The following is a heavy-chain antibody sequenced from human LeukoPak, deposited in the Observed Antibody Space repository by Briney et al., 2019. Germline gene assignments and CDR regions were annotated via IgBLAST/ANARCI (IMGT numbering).Heavy chain of an antibody. CDR2: IYSGGST. J-gene: IGHJ3*02. CDR3: ARTYYGSGSYYWYAFDI. Sequence: GGSLRLSCAASGFTVSSNYMSWVRQAPGKGLEWVSVIYSGGSTYYADSVKGRFTISRDNSKNTLYLQMNSLRAEDTAVYYCARTYYGSGSYYWYAFDIWGQGTIVTVSS. CDR1: GFTVSSNY. D-gene: IGHD3-10*01. V-gene: IGHV3-53*01.